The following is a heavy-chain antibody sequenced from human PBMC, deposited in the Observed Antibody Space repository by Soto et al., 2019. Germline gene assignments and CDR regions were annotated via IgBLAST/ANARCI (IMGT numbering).Heavy chain of an antibody. J-gene: IGHJ4*02. CDR1: GGSFSGYY. V-gene: IGHV4-34*01. CDR2: INHSGRT. Sequence: KTSETLSLTCAVYGGSFSGYYWSWIRQPPGKGREWIGEINHSGRTNYNPSLKSRVTISVDTSKNQFSLKLSSVTAADTAVYYCARGRDYDFWSGYYKNFDYWGQGTLVTVSS. CDR3: ARGRDYDFWSGYYKNFDY. D-gene: IGHD3-3*01.